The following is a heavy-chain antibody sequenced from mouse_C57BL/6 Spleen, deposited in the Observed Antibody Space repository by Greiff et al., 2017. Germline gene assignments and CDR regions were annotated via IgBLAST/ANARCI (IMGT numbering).Heavy chain of an antibody. CDR2: ISDGGSYT. V-gene: IGHV5-4*01. J-gene: IGHJ2*01. D-gene: IGHD2-3*01. Sequence: EVQVVESGGGLVTPGGSLKLSCAASEFTFSSSAMSWVRQTPETRLEWIATISDGGSYTYYPDNVKGRFTISIDNAKNHLYLQMSHLKSEDTAMYYCARDRDGGDFDYWGQGTTLTVSS. CDR1: EFTFSSSA. CDR3: ARDRDGGDFDY.